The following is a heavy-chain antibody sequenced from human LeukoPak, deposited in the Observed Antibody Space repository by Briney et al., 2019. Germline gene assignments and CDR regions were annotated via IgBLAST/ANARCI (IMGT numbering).Heavy chain of an antibody. D-gene: IGHD7-27*01. CDR1: GDSIGYYY. Sequence: SETLSLTCTVSGDSIGYYYWSWIRQPPGKGLEWIGEINHSGSTNYNPSLKSRVTISVDTSKNQFSLKLSSVTAADTAVYFCARGFRGDNFDYWGQGTLVTVSS. CDR2: INHSGST. V-gene: IGHV4-34*01. CDR3: ARGFRGDNFDY. J-gene: IGHJ4*02.